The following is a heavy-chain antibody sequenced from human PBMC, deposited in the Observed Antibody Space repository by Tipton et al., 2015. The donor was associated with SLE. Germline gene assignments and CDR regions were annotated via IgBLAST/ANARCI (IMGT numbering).Heavy chain of an antibody. D-gene: IGHD2-15*01. J-gene: IGHJ4*02. CDR1: GGSISSSSYY. Sequence: LRLSCTVSGGSISSSSYYWGWIRQPPGKGLEWIGEINHSGSTNYNPSLKSRVTISVDTSKNQFSLKLSSVTAADTAVYYCASRSGGSRGDYWGQGTLVTVSS. CDR3: ASRSGGSRGDY. V-gene: IGHV4-39*07. CDR2: INHSGST.